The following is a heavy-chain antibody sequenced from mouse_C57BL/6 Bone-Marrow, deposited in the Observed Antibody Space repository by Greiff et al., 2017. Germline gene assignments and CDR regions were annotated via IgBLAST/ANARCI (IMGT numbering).Heavy chain of an antibody. CDR3: ARWDSMVLRDFDY. D-gene: IGHD1-1*01. CDR1: GYTFTDSA. CDR2: ISTYYGDA. J-gene: IGHJ2*01. V-gene: IGHV1-67*01. Sequence: QVQLKESGPELVRPGVSVKISCKGSGYTFTDSAMNWVKQSHAKGLEWIGVISTYYGDASYNHNFKDKATMTVSKSSSTAYMELARLTSEDSAVYYGARWDSMVLRDFDYWGQGTTLTVSS.